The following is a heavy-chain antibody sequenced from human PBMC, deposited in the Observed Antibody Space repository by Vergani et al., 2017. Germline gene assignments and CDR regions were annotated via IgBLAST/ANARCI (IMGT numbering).Heavy chain of an antibody. Sequence: QVQLQESGPGLVKPSETLSLTCAVSGYSISSGYYWGWIRQPPGKGLEWIGSIYHSGSTYYNPSLKSRVTISVDTSKNQFSLKLSSVTAADTAVYYCARPYGDHYYYYYGMDVWGQGTTVTVSS. D-gene: IGHD4-17*01. J-gene: IGHJ6*02. CDR1: GYSISSGYY. CDR2: IYHSGST. V-gene: IGHV4-38-2*01. CDR3: ARPYGDHYYYYYGMDV.